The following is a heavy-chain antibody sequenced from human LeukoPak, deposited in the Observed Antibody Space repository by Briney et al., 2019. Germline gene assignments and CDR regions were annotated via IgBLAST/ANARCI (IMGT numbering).Heavy chain of an antibody. Sequence: SETLSLTCAVYGGSFSGYYWSWIRQPPGKGLEWIGEINHSGSTNYNPSLKSRVTISVDTSKNQFSLKLSSVTAADTAVYYCARRGQPHYYYYMDVWGKGTTVTISS. CDR3: ARRGQPHYYYYMDV. CDR1: GGSFSGYY. V-gene: IGHV4-34*01. J-gene: IGHJ6*03. D-gene: IGHD1-14*01. CDR2: INHSGST.